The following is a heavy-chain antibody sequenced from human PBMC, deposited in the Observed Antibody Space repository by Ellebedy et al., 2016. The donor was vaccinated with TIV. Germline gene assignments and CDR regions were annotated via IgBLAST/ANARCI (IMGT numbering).Heavy chain of an antibody. V-gene: IGHV3-30-3*01. CDR1: GFTFSYYS. Sequence: GGSLRLSXAASGFTFSYYSMHWVRQVPGKGLEWVAVISHDGSNKYHAESVKGRFTISRDDSKNTLYLQMNTLRTEDTALYFCARGSSSRGYFDSWGQGTLVTVSS. CDR2: ISHDGSNK. D-gene: IGHD6-13*01. J-gene: IGHJ4*02. CDR3: ARGSSSRGYFDS.